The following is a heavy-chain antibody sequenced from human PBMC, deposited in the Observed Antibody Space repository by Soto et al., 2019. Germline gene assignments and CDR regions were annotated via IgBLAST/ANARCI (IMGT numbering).Heavy chain of an antibody. CDR2: ISYDGSNK. Sequence: QVQLVESGGGVVQPGRSLRLSCAASGFTFSSYGMHWVRQAPGKGLEWVAVISYDGSNKSYADYVKGRFTISRDNSKNTLYLQMNSLRAEDTAVYYGXXXYDEDLLDYWGQGTLVTVSS. CDR1: GFTFSSYG. V-gene: IGHV3-30*03. D-gene: IGHD3-16*01. J-gene: IGHJ4*02. CDR3: XXXYDEDLLDY.